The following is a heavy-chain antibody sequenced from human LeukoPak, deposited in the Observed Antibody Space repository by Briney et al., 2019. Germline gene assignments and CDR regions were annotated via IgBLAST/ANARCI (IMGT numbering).Heavy chain of an antibody. Sequence: GGSLRLSCAASGFTVSNNYMSWVRQAPGRLEWLSVTYSGETQYADSVKGRFTISRDDPKNTLYLQMNSLRAEDTAIYYCVRDQFSWGQGTTVTVSS. J-gene: IGHJ6*02. CDR1: GFTVSNNY. CDR3: VRDQFS. CDR2: TYSGET. V-gene: IGHV3-66*01. D-gene: IGHD3-3*01.